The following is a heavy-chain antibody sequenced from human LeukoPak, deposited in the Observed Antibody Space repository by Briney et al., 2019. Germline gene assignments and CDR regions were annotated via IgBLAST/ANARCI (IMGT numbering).Heavy chain of an antibody. J-gene: IGHJ6*03. V-gene: IGHV1-69*13. CDR1: GGTFSSYA. Sequence: ASVKVSCKASGGTFSSYAISWVRQAPGQGLEWMGGIIPIFGTANYAQKFQGRVTITADESTSTAYMELSGLRSEDTAVYYCARVSTLYYYMDVWGKGTTVTVSS. CDR2: IIPIFGTA. CDR3: ARVSTLYYYMDV.